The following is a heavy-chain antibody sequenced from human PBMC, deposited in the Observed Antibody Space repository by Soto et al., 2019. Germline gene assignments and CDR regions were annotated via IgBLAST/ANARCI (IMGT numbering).Heavy chain of an antibody. V-gene: IGHV3-74*01. J-gene: IGHJ4*02. CDR3: ARVSTAGTTFDY. CDR1: GFTFSSHW. D-gene: IGHD6-25*01. CDR2: INSDGSTT. Sequence: PGGSLRLACAASGFTFSSHWMHWVRQVPGKGLVWVSRINSDGSTTTYADSVKGRFTISRDNAKNTLYLQMNSLRAEDTAVYYCARVSTAGTTFDYWGQGTLVTVSS.